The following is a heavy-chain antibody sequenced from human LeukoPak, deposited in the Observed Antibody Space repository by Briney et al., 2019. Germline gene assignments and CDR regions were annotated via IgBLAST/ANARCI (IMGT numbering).Heavy chain of an antibody. V-gene: IGHV4-34*01. CDR3: ARGPKVRYCSGGSCYSGFYYYYMDV. J-gene: IGHJ6*03. Sequence: PSETLSLTCAVYGGSFSGYYWSWIRQPPGKGLEWIGEINHSGSTNYNPSLKSRVTISVDTSKNQFSLKLSSVTAADTAVYYCARGPKVRYCSGGSCYSGFYYYYMDVWGKGTTVTVSS. CDR1: GGSFSGYY. D-gene: IGHD2-15*01. CDR2: INHSGST.